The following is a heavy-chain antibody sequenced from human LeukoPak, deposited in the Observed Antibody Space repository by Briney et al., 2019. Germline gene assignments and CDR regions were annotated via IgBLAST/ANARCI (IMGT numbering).Heavy chain of an antibody. CDR3: ARGETSSYDY. CDR1: GFTFDDYG. Sequence: GGSLRLSCAASGFTFDDYGMSWVRQAPGKGLEWVSVIYSGGNTYYADSVKGRFTISRDNSKNTVYLQMNSLRAEDTAVYYCARGETSSYDYWGQGTLVTVSS. D-gene: IGHD2-2*01. V-gene: IGHV3-53*03. J-gene: IGHJ4*02. CDR2: IYSGGNT.